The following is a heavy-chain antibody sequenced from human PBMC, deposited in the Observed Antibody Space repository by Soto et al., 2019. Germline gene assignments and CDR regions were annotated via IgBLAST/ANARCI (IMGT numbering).Heavy chain of an antibody. Sequence: EVQLVQSGGDLVQPGGSLRLSCVASGFTFSTYWMTWVRQAPGMGLEGVAGIKEDGSEEVYVDSVKGRFSISRDNAKTSLSLQLNSLRAEDTAVYYCATAISSPFSNFDYWGQGSLVTVSS. CDR1: GFTFSTYW. CDR3: ATAISSPFSNFDY. D-gene: IGHD2-2*01. J-gene: IGHJ4*02. V-gene: IGHV3-7*01. CDR2: IKEDGSEE.